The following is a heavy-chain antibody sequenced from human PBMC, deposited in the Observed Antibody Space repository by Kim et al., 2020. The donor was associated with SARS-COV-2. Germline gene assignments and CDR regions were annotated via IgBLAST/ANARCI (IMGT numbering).Heavy chain of an antibody. CDR3: ARSSYYDILTGYSWVY. CDR1: GYSFTSYW. J-gene: IGHJ4*02. D-gene: IGHD3-9*01. CDR2: IYPGDSDT. Sequence: GESLKISCKGSGYSFTSYWIGWVRQMPGKGLEWMGIIYPGDSDTRYSPSFQGQVTISADKSISTAYLQWSSLKASDTAMYYCARSSYYDILTGYSWVYWGQGTLVTVSS. V-gene: IGHV5-51*01.